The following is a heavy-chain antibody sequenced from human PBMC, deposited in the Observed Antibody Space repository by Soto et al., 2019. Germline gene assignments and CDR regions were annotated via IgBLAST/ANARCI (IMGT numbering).Heavy chain of an antibody. D-gene: IGHD6-6*01. J-gene: IGHJ6*02. CDR2: ISGSGGST. Sequence: GGSLRLSCAASGFTFSSYAMSWVRQAPGKGLEWVSAISGSGGSTYYADSVKGRFTISRDNSKNTLYLQMNSLRAEDTAVYYCAKQTPQYSSSSYGGMDVWGQGTTVTVSS. CDR1: GFTFSSYA. V-gene: IGHV3-23*01. CDR3: AKQTPQYSSSSYGGMDV.